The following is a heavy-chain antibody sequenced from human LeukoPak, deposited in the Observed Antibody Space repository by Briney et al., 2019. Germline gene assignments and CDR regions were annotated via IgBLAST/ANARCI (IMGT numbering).Heavy chain of an antibody. CDR1: GFTFSSYA. J-gene: IGHJ4*02. CDR3: AKRKRELRGFDY. CDR2: IGGSGGST. Sequence: GGSLRLSCAASGFTFSSYAMSWVRQAPGKGLEWVSVIGGSGGSTYYADSVKGRFTISRDNSKNTLYLQMSSLRAEDTAVYYCAKRKRELRGFDYWGQGTLVTVSS. D-gene: IGHD1-7*01. V-gene: IGHV3-23*01.